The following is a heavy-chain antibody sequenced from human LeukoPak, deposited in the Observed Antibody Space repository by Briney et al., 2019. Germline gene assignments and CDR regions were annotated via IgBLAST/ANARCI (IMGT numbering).Heavy chain of an antibody. D-gene: IGHD6-13*01. V-gene: IGHV4-39*01. CDR3: ARRDSSSWYTQAFDY. J-gene: IGHJ4*02. CDR1: GGSISSSSYY. CDR2: IYYSGST. Sequence: SETLSLTCTVSGGSISSSSYYWGWIRQPPGKGLEWIGSIYYSGSTYYNPSLKSRVTISVDTSKNQFSLKLSSVTAADTAVYYCARRDSSSWYTQAFDYWGQGTLVIVSS.